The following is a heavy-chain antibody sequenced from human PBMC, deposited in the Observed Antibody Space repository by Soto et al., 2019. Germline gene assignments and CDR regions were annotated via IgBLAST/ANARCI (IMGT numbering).Heavy chain of an antibody. J-gene: IGHJ6*03. CDR1: GFTFSSYS. D-gene: IGHD4-17*01. Sequence: GGPLRLSCASSGFTFSSYSMNWVRQAPGKGLEWVSSISSSSSYIYYADSVKGRFTISRDNAKNSLYLQMNSLRAEDTAVYYCARDRDYGEGYYMDVWGKGTTVTVSS. CDR3: ARDRDYGEGYYMDV. V-gene: IGHV3-21*01. CDR2: ISSSSSYI.